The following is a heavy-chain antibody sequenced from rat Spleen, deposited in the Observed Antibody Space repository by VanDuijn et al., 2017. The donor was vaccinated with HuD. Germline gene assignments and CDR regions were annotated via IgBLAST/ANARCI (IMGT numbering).Heavy chain of an antibody. CDR2: IWTNGNT. D-gene: IGHD1-12*02. J-gene: IGHJ4*01. Sequence: QVQLKESGPGLVQPSQTLSLTCTVSGFSLINYNMHWVRQPTGKGLEWMGVIWTNGNTDYNSALNSRLSISRDTSKSQVFLKMNSLQTEVTATYYCARDVANYYGGTYGVMAAWGQGASVTVSS. CDR3: ARDVANYYGGTYGVMAA. CDR1: GFSLINYN. V-gene: IGHV2-30*01.